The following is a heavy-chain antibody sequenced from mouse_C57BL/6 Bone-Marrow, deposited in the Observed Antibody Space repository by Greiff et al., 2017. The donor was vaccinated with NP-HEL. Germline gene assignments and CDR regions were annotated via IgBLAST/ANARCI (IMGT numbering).Heavy chain of an antibody. V-gene: IGHV1-39*01. Sequence: VQLKQSGPELVKPGASVKISCKASGYSFTDYNMNWVKQSNGKSLEWIGVINPNYGTTSYNQKFKGKATLTVDQSSSTAYMQLNSLTSEDSAVYYCAREGNYVTYYYAMDYWGQGTSVTVSS. J-gene: IGHJ4*01. CDR1: GYSFTDYN. CDR3: AREGNYVTYYYAMDY. D-gene: IGHD2-1*01. CDR2: INPNYGTT.